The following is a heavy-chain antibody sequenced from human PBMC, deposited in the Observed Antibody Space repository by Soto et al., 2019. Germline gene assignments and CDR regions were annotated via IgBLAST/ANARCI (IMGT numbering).Heavy chain of an antibody. CDR1: GVSIVSGGYY. CDR2: IYYSGGT. J-gene: IGHJ3*01. D-gene: IGHD3-9*01. CDR3: ARGGLLYFDSHAFDL. Sequence: SETLSLTCTVSGVSIVSGGYYWSWIRQHPGKVLEWIGYIYYSGGTYYNPFLKSRVTISVDTSKNQFSLKLSSVTAADTAVYYCARGGLLYFDSHAFDLWGEGTMVT. V-gene: IGHV4-31*03.